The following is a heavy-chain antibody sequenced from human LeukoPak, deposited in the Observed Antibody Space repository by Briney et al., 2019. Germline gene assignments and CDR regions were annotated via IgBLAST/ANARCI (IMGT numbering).Heavy chain of an antibody. V-gene: IGHV4-59*02. CDR3: AAPIAAAGTQTTNFDY. Sequence: SETLSLTCTVSGGSVTDYYWSWIRQSPGKGLEWIGYIYYTGTSYNPSLKSRVTISADTSKNQFSLKLSSVTAADTAVYYCAAPIAAAGTQTTNFDYWGQGTLVTVSS. CDR1: GGSVTDYY. D-gene: IGHD6-13*01. CDR2: IYYTGT. J-gene: IGHJ4*02.